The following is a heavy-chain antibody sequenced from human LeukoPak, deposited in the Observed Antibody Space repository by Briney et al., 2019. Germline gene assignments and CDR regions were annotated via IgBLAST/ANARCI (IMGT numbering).Heavy chain of an antibody. Sequence: GASVKVSCKASGYTFTGYYMHWVRQAPGQGLEWMGWINPNSGGTNYAQKFQGRVTMTRDTSISTAYMELGRLRSDDTAVYYCAGGGIIYYYGSGSYFFDYWGQGTLVTVSS. CDR3: AGGGIIYYYGSGSYFFDY. CDR2: INPNSGGT. CDR1: GYTFTGYY. D-gene: IGHD3-10*01. V-gene: IGHV1-2*02. J-gene: IGHJ4*02.